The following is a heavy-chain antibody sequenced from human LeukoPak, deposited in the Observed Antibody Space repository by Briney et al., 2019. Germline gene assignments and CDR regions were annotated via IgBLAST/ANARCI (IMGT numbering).Heavy chain of an antibody. D-gene: IGHD3-9*01. CDR3: ARRGDVLRYFDWLPGAFDI. V-gene: IGHV5-51*01. J-gene: IGHJ3*02. CDR1: GYSFTSYW. Sequence: GESLKISCKGSGYSFTSYWIGWVRQMPGKGLEWMGIIYPGDSDTRYSPSFQGQVTISADKSISTAYLQWSSLKASDTAMYYCARRGDVLRYFDWLPGAFDIWGRGTMVTVSS. CDR2: IYPGDSDT.